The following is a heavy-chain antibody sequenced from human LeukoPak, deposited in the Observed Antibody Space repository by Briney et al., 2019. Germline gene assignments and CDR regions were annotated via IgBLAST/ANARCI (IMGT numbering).Heavy chain of an antibody. Sequence: SETLSLTCTVSGGSISSYYWSWIRQPPGKGLEWIGYIYYSGSTYYNPSLKSRVTISVDTSKNQFSLKLSSVTAADTAVYYCARVADWNDVYWGQGTLVTVSS. CDR1: GGSISSYY. CDR3: ARVADWNDVY. V-gene: IGHV4-59*08. J-gene: IGHJ4*02. D-gene: IGHD1-1*01. CDR2: IYYSGST.